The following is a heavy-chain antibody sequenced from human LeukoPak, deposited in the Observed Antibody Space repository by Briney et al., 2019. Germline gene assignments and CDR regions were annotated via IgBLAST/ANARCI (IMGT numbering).Heavy chain of an antibody. CDR2: INTDGSST. Sequence: GGSLRLSCAASGFTFSSYWMHWVRQAPGKGLVWVSRINTDGSSTSYADSVKGRFTISRDNAKNTLYLQMNSLRAEDTAVYYCARRPTYCSSTSCYRGAFDIWGQGTMVTVSS. V-gene: IGHV3-74*01. D-gene: IGHD2-2*01. J-gene: IGHJ3*02. CDR3: ARRPTYCSSTSCYRGAFDI. CDR1: GFTFSSYW.